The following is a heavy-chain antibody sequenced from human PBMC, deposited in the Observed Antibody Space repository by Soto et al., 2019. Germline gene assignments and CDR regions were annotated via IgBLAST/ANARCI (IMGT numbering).Heavy chain of an antibody. CDR2: ISYDGSNK. V-gene: IGHV3-30-3*01. J-gene: IGHJ3*02. CDR1: GFTFSSYA. CDR3: ARASKVFGEKAFDI. Sequence: HPGGSLRLSCAASGFTFSSYAMHWVRQAPGKGLEWVAVISYDGSNKYYADSVKGRFTISRDNSKNTLYLQMNSLRAEDTAVYYCARASKVFGEKAFDIWGQGTMVTVSS. D-gene: IGHD3-10*02.